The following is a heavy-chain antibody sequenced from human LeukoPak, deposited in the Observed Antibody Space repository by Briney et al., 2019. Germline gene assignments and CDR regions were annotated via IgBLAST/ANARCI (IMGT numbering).Heavy chain of an antibody. V-gene: IGHV3-13*01. CDR3: ARSKSYSSGWTDFDW. CDR1: GFTFSSHD. J-gene: IGHJ4*02. D-gene: IGHD6-19*01. CDR2: IGTAGNT. Sequence: PGGSLRLSCAASGFTFSSHDMHWVRQPTAKGLEWVSVIGTAGNTYYADYVKGRFTISRENARNSLLLQMDNLGAEDTAVYYCARSKSYSSGWTDFDWWGQGTLVTVSS.